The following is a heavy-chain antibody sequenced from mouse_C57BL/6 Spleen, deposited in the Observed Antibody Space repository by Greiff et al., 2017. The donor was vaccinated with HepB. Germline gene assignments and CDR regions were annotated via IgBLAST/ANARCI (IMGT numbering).Heavy chain of an antibody. CDR3: TRVYYGSSLAY. CDR2: IDPETGGT. CDR1: GYTFTDYE. J-gene: IGHJ3*01. V-gene: IGHV1-15*01. Sequence: VQGVESGAELVRPGASVTLSCKASGYTFTDYEMHWVKQTPVHGLEWIGAIDPETGGTAYNQKFKGKAILTADKSSSTAYMELRSLTSEDSAVYYCTRVYYGSSLAYWGQGTLVTVSA. D-gene: IGHD1-1*01.